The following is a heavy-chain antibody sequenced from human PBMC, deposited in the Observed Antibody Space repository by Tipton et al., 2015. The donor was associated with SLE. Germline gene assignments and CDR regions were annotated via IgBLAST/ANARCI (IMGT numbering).Heavy chain of an antibody. V-gene: IGHV4-39*01. CDR2: IYYSGST. CDR1: GGSISSSSYY. Sequence: TLSLTCTVSGGSISSSSYYWGWIRQPPGKGLEWIGSIYYSGSTYYNPPLKSRVTISVDTSKNQFSLKLSSVTAADTAVYYCASGKTGPKTWSQRLRYFQHWGQGTLVTVSS. J-gene: IGHJ1*01. D-gene: IGHD1-26*01. CDR3: ASGKTGPKTWSQRLRYFQH.